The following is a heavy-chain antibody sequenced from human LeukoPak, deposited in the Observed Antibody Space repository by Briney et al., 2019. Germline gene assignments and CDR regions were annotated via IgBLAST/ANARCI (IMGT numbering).Heavy chain of an antibody. V-gene: IGHV3-48*03. Sequence: GGSLRLSCAASGFTFSSYEMNWVSQAPGKGLEWVSYISSSGSTIYYADSVKGRFTISRDNAKNSLYLQMNSLRAEDTAVYYCARIDVVPAAPFDYWGQGTLVTVSS. CDR2: ISSSGSTI. CDR1: GFTFSSYE. D-gene: IGHD2-2*01. CDR3: ARIDVVPAAPFDY. J-gene: IGHJ4*02.